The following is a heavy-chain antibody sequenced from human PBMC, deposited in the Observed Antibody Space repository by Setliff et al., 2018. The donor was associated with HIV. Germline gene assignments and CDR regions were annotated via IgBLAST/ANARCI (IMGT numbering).Heavy chain of an antibody. D-gene: IGHD6-19*01. CDR1: GFTFRDYA. V-gene: IGHV3-23*01. CDR2: ISGSSSIK. Sequence: LRLSCAASGFTFRDYAMIWVRQAPGMGLEWVSTISGSSSIKEYADSVKGRFTISRDNSKNTLYLQMNSLRPEDTAVYYCAKNLYRSPWSPLDYWGQGTLVTVSS. J-gene: IGHJ4*02. CDR3: AKNLYRSPWSPLDY.